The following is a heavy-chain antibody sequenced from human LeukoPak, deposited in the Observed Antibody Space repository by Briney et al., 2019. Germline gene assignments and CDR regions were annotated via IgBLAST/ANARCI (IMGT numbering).Heavy chain of an antibody. V-gene: IGHV1-69*13. J-gene: IGHJ4*02. CDR2: IIPIFGTA. CDR1: GGTFSSYA. Sequence: ASVKVSCKASGGTFSSYAVSWVRQAPGQGLEWMGGIIPIFGTANYAQKFQGRVTITADESTSTAYMELSSLRSDDTAVYYCAREVSRIAAAGREDYFDYWGQGTLVTVSS. CDR3: AREVSRIAAAGREDYFDY. D-gene: IGHD6-13*01.